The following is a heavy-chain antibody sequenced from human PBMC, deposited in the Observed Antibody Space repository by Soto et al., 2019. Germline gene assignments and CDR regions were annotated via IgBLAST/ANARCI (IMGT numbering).Heavy chain of an antibody. J-gene: IGHJ6*02. V-gene: IGHV1-69*01. D-gene: IGHD5-18*01. CDR2: IIPIFGTA. CDR1: GGTFSSYA. Sequence: VKVSCKASGGTFSSYAISWVRQAPGQGLEWMGGIIPIFGTANYAQKFQGRVTITADESTSTAYMELSSLRSEDTAVYYCARGRYSYGRNYYGMDVWGQGTKVTVYS. CDR3: ARGRYSYGRNYYGMDV.